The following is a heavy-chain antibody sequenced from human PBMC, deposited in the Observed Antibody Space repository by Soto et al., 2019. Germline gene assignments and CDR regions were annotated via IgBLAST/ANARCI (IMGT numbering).Heavy chain of an antibody. V-gene: IGHV4-31*03. J-gene: IGHJ4*02. D-gene: IGHD5-18*01. Sequence: QVQLQESGPGLVKPSQTLSLTFTVSGGSISSSAYYWNWIRQHPGKGLEWIGYLSHSGGTYYNPSLKSRVIISVDTAKNQFSLSVTSVTAADTDVYYCAREYTYGSNFFDCWGKGALVTVSS. CDR3: AREYTYGSNFFDC. CDR1: GGSISSSAYY. CDR2: LSHSGGT.